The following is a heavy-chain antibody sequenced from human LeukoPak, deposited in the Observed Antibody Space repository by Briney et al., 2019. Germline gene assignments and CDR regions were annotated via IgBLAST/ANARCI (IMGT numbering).Heavy chain of an antibody. V-gene: IGHV3-30*03. D-gene: IGHD3-3*01. CDR2: ISNDGSRK. CDR3: ARDRAWNYFDY. J-gene: IGHJ4*02. Sequence: WVRXXXXKXXEWVAIISNDGSRKYYAHSVEGRFTISRDNSKNTLYLQMDSLRAEDTAVYYCARDRAWNYFDYWGQGTLVTVSS.